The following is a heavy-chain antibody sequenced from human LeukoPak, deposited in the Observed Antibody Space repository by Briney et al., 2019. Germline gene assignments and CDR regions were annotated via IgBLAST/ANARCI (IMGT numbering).Heavy chain of an antibody. CDR2: INPNDGDT. CDR1: GYTFTDYY. D-gene: IGHD2-2*01. CDR3: ASANFLYCSSSTCLFDY. Sequence: ASVKVSCKASGYTFTDYYMHWVRQAPGQGFEWMAWINPNDGDTNYAQKFQGRVTMTRDTSISTAHMEVSRLRSDDTAVYYCASANFLYCSSSTCLFDYWGQGTLVTVSS. J-gene: IGHJ4*02. V-gene: IGHV1-2*02.